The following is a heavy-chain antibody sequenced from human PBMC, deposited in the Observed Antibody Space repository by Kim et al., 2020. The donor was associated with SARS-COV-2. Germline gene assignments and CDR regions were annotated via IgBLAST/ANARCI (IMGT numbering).Heavy chain of an antibody. CDR1: GATFKNHY. D-gene: IGHD3-10*01. CDR3: AKVSPSSGTLNPDY. Sequence: GGSLRLSCAVSGATFKNHYLSWVRQAPGKGLEWISGISPGDDTYYADSMKGRFTISRDNSKNTVYLQMYSLRSGDSAVFYCAKVSPSSGTLNPDYWGQGILVTVSS. V-gene: IGHV3-23*01. CDR2: ISPGDDT. J-gene: IGHJ4*02.